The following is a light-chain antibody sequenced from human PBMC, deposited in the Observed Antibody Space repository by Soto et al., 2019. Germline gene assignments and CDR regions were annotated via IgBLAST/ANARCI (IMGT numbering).Light chain of an antibody. J-gene: IGKJ4*01. CDR3: QHYNTSPLT. CDR1: QGISSW. V-gene: IGKV1-12*01. Sequence: NQMNQSPSTVSASVGDRVTITCRASQGISSWLAWYQQKPGKAPNLLIYAASSLESGVPSRFSGSGSGTDFTLTISSLQPDDFATYYCQHYNTSPLTFGGGTKVDIK. CDR2: AAS.